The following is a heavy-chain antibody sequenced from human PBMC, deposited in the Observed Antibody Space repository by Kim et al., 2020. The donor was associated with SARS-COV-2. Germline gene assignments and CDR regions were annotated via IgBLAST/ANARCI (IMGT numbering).Heavy chain of an antibody. D-gene: IGHD2-15*01. Sequence: SETLFLTCAVYGGSFSGYYWSWIRQPPGKGLDWIGEINHSGSTNYNPSLKSRVTISVDTSKNQFSLKLSSVTAADTAVYYCAMGCCSLFYYYGMDVWGQGTTVTVSS. CDR1: GGSFSGYY. V-gene: IGHV4-34*01. CDR3: AMGCCSLFYYYGMDV. CDR2: INHSGST. J-gene: IGHJ6*02.